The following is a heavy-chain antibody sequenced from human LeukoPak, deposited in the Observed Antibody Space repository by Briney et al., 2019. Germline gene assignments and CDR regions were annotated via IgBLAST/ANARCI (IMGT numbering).Heavy chain of an antibody. V-gene: IGHV3-7*03. J-gene: IGHJ4*02. CDR1: GFTFSSYW. D-gene: IGHD1-26*01. CDR2: INRDGRER. CDR3: AKDIYMMGDSGSYYGYFDY. Sequence: QPGGSLRLSCAVSGFTFSSYWMIWVRQTPGKGLEWVANINRDGRERHYVDSVEGRFTISRDNAKNSLYLQMSSLRVEDTAVYYCAKDIYMMGDSGSYYGYFDYWGQGTLVTVSS.